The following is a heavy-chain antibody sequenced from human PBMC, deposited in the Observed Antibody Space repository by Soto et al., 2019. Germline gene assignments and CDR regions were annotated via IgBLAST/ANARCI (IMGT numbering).Heavy chain of an antibody. V-gene: IGHV1-69*02. CDR3: AEGSISAEPPYSYYYMDV. CDR2: IIPILGIA. J-gene: IGHJ6*03. D-gene: IGHD2-2*01. Sequence: SVKVSCKASGGTFSSYTISWVRQAPGQGLEWMGRIIPILGIANYAQKFQGRVTITADKSTSTAYMELSSLRSEDTAVYYCAEGSISAEPPYSYYYMDVWGKGTTVTVSS. CDR1: GGTFSSYT.